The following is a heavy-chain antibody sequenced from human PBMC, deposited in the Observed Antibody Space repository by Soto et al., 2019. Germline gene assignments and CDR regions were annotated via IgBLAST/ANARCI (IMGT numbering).Heavy chain of an antibody. CDR1: GFTFSSYG. J-gene: IGHJ4*02. CDR3: AKQFNVSYGYHFDY. D-gene: IGHD5-18*01. Sequence: QVQLVESGGGVVQPGRSLRLSCAASGFTFSSYGMHWVRQAPGKGLEWVAVISYDGSNKYYADSVKGRFTISRDNXXNTLYLQMNSLRAEDTAVYYCAKQFNVSYGYHFDYWGQGTLVTVSS. V-gene: IGHV3-30*18. CDR2: ISYDGSNK.